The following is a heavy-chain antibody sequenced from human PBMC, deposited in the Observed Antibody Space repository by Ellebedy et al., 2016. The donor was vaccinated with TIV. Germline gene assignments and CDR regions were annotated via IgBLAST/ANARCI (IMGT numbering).Heavy chain of an antibody. CDR3: ARLDRYDAFGI. CDR2: IIPLLDVP. D-gene: IGHD5/OR15-5a*01. J-gene: IGHJ3*02. V-gene: IGHV1-69*04. CDR1: GGTFNTFV. Sequence: SVKVSCXASGGTFNTFVFNWVRQAPGQGLEWMGRIIPLLDVPNYAQKFEGRVTITADKSTSTAYMDLSSLTSDDTVIYYCARLDRYDAFGIWGQGTMVTVSS.